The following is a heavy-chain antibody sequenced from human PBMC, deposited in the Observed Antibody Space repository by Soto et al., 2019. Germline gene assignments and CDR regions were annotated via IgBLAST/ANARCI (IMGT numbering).Heavy chain of an antibody. CDR1: AGSFTSYD. V-gene: IGHV4-59*01. D-gene: IGHD3-16*02. CDR2: TSYTGNT. CDR3: ARSSGGVFGIIIEGSNWLAP. J-gene: IGHJ5*02. Sequence: SETLSLTCFVSAGSFTSYDWSWIRQFPGNGLEWIAYTSYTGNTNYNPSLQSRVTISLGTSKNQLSLKLTSMTAADTAVYYCARSSGGVFGIIIEGSNWLAPWGQGSLVTVSS.